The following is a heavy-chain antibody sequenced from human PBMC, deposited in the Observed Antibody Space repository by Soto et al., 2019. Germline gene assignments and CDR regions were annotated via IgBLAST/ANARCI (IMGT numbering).Heavy chain of an antibody. V-gene: IGHV3-23*01. Sequence: EVQLLESGGGLVQPGGSLRLSCAASGFTFSSYAMSWVRQAPGKGLEWVSAISGSGGSTYYADSVKGRFTISRDNSKNTLYLQMNSRRAEDTAVYYCAKGGGYCSGGSCYPIWGYYYYMDVWGKGTTVTVSS. CDR1: GFTFSSYA. J-gene: IGHJ6*03. CDR2: ISGSGGST. CDR3: AKGGGYCSGGSCYPIWGYYYYMDV. D-gene: IGHD2-15*01.